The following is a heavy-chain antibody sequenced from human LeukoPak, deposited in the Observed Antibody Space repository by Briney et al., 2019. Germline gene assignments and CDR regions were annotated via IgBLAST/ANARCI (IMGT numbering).Heavy chain of an antibody. CDR2: ISGSSDTT. Sequence: GGSLRLSCTASGFTFSNYAVSWVRQAPGKGLEWVSGISGSSDTTYYADAVKGRFTISRDNSKNTLYLHMSSLRAEDTAVYYCARGLLWFGYDAFDIWGQGTMVTVSS. D-gene: IGHD3-10*01. V-gene: IGHV3-23*01. CDR1: GFTFSNYA. CDR3: ARGLLWFGYDAFDI. J-gene: IGHJ3*02.